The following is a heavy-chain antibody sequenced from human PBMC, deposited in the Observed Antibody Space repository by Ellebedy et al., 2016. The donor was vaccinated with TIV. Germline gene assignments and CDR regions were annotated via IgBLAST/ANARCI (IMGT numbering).Heavy chain of an antibody. CDR3: ARDCSSTSCYDY. CDR1: GYTFTGYY. Sequence: ASVKVSXKASGYTFTGYYMHWVRQAPGQGLEWMGWINPNSGGTNYAQKFQGRVTMTRDTSISTAYMELSRLRSDDTAVYYCARDCSSTSCYDYWGQGTLVTVSS. D-gene: IGHD2-2*01. J-gene: IGHJ4*02. CDR2: INPNSGGT. V-gene: IGHV1-2*02.